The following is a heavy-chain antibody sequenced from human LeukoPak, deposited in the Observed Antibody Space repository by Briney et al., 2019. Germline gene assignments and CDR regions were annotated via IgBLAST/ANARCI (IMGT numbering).Heavy chain of an antibody. CDR1: GYTFTSYD. V-gene: IGHV1-8*01. J-gene: IGHJ4*02. Sequence: ASVKVSCKASGYTFTSYDINWVRQATGQGLEWMGWMNPNSGNTGYAQKFQGRVTMTRNTSISTAYMELSSLRSENTAVYYCARGNSFSGGPLDYWGQGTLVTVSS. CDR3: ARGNSFSGGPLDY. CDR2: MNPNSGNT. D-gene: IGHD2-15*01.